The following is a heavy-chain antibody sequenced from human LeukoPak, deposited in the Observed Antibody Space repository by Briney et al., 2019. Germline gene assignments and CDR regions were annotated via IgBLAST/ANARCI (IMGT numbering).Heavy chain of an antibody. CDR2: ISAYKGDT. J-gene: IGHJ4*02. CDR3: ARVNDVAVVAAAAPHFEH. D-gene: IGHD2-15*01. CDR1: GYTFISYG. Sequence: ASVKVSCKPSGYTFISYGISWVRQAPGQGLELVVWISAYKGDTDYAQKFQGRVAMTTDTSTNTVYMELRSLTSDDTAVYYCARVNDVAVVAAAAPHFEHWGQGTLVTVSS. V-gene: IGHV1-18*01.